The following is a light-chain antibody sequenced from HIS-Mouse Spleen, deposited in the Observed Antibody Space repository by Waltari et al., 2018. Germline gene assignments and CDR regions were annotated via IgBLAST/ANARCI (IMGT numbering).Light chain of an antibody. CDR1: SSDVGSYNL. CDR3: CSYAGSSTVV. V-gene: IGLV2-23*01. CDR2: EGS. J-gene: IGLJ2*01. Sequence: QSALTQPASVSGSPGQSITISCTGTSSDVGSYNLVSWYQQHPGKAPKLKIYEGSKRAAGVSNRVSGSKSGNTASLTISGLQAEDEADYYCCSYAGSSTVVFGGGTKLTVL.